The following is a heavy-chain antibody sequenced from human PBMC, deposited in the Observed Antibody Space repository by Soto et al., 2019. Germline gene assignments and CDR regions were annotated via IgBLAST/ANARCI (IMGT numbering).Heavy chain of an antibody. V-gene: IGHV3-23*01. Sequence: EGQLLQSGGDLVQPGGSLRLSCAGSGLTLRSYAMTWIRQTPEKGLEWVSTISGRSAVPSYADSVNGRFTVSRDNSKNNLYLQMNSPRPDDTAIYYCAKGGPFTGGFDPWGQGTLVTVSA. CDR1: GLTLRSYA. J-gene: IGHJ5*02. CDR3: AKGGPFTGGFDP. CDR2: ISGRSAVP. D-gene: IGHD3-16*01.